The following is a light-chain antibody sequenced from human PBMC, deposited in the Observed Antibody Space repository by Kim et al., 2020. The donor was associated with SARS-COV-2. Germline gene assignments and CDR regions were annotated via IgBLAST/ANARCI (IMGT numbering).Light chain of an antibody. CDR3: SSYTSSSTPYV. Sequence: LTQPASVSGSPGHSITISCTGTSSDVGGYNYVSWYQQHPGKAPKLMIYEVSNRPSGVSNRFSGSKSGNTASLTISGLQAEDEADYYCSSYTSSSTPYVFGTGTKVTVL. V-gene: IGLV2-14*01. CDR1: SSDVGGYNY. CDR2: EVS. J-gene: IGLJ1*01.